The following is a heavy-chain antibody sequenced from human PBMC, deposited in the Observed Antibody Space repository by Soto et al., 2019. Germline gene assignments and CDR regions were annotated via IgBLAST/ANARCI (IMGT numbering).Heavy chain of an antibody. Sequence: SETLSLTCAVSSGSISSSNWWSWVRQPPGKGLEWIGEIYHSGSTNYNPSLKSRVTISVDKSKNQFSLKLSSVTAADTAVYYCASRYLYWYYYYDMDVWGQGTTVTVSS. CDR1: SGSISSSNW. D-gene: IGHD2-15*01. V-gene: IGHV4-4*02. J-gene: IGHJ6*02. CDR3: ASRYLYWYYYYDMDV. CDR2: IYHSGST.